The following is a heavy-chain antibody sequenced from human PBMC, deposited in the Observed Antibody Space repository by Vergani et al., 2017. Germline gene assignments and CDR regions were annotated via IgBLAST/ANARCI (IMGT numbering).Heavy chain of an antibody. Sequence: EEQLVESGGGFVQPGRSLRLSCAASGFNFEAYTMHWVRQVPGKGQEWVSGIVWSNDAVLYAASVKGRFTISRDNANNSLYLQMDSLRPEDTALYYCAKDARLYSSIYYHYMDVWGKGTTVTVSS. D-gene: IGHD6-13*01. J-gene: IGHJ6*03. CDR3: AKDARLYSSIYYHYMDV. V-gene: IGHV3-9*01. CDR1: GFNFEAYT. CDR2: IVWSNDAV.